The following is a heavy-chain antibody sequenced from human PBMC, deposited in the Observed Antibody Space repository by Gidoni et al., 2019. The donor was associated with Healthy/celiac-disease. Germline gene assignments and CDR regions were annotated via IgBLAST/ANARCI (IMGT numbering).Heavy chain of an antibody. Sequence: DVQLVQSGAEVKTPGESLTISCKGSGYSFTSYWIGWVRQMPGKGLEWMGIIYPGDSDTRYSPSFQGQVTISADKSISTAYLQWSSLKASDTAMYYCARRGYSYGYRVGNWFDPWGQGTLVTVSS. J-gene: IGHJ5*02. CDR3: ARRGYSYGYRVGNWFDP. CDR1: GYSFTSYW. CDR2: IYPGDSDT. V-gene: IGHV5-51*01. D-gene: IGHD5-18*01.